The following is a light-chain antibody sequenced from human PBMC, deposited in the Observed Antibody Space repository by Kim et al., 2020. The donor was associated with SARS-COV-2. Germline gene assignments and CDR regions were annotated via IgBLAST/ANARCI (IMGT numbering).Light chain of an antibody. V-gene: IGLV1-44*01. CDR1: SSNIGGNT. CDR3: SAWDDSLNGPV. J-gene: IGLJ3*02. Sequence: ELTQPPSASGTPGQSVTISCSGSSSNIGGNTVNWYRQLPGTATKLLIYSSNQRPSGVPDRFSGSKSGTSASLAISGLQSEDETDYYCSAWDDSLNGPVFGGGTQLTVL. CDR2: SSN.